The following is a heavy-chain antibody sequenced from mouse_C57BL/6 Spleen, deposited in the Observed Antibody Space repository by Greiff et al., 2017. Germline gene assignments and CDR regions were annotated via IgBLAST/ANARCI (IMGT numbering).Heavy chain of an antibody. CDR1: GFNNKNTY. J-gene: IGHJ4*01. CDR3: ARNYGPGYAMDY. V-gene: IGHV14-3*01. CDR2: IDPANGNT. Sequence: VQLQQSVAELVRPGASVKLSCTASGFNNKNTYMHWVKQRPEQGLEWNGRIDPANGNTKYAPKFQGKATITADTSSNTAYLQLISLTSEDTAIYYCARNYGPGYAMDYWGQGTSVTVSS. D-gene: IGHD1-2*01.